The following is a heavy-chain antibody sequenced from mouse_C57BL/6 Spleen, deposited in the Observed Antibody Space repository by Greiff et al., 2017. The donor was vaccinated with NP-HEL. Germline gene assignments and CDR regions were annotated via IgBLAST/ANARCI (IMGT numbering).Heavy chain of an antibody. CDR1: GFTFSDYY. J-gene: IGHJ4*01. CDR2: INYDGSST. CDR3: ARFYYGPYYYAMDY. Sequence: EVQVVESEGGLVQPGSSMKLSCTASGFTFSDYYMAWVRQVPEKGLEWVANINYDGSSTYYLDSLKSRFTISRDNAKSILYLQMSSLKSEDTATYYFARFYYGPYYYAMDYWGQGTSVTVSS. D-gene: IGHD1-1*02. V-gene: IGHV5-16*01.